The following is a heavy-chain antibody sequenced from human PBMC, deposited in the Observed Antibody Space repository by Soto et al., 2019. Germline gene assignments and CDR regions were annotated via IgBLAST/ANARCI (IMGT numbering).Heavy chain of an antibody. CDR3: ARFITVPAAGVWFDP. Sequence: QVQLQESGPGLVKPSQTLSLTCTVSGGSISSGGYYWSWIRQHPGKGLEWIGYIYYSGSTYYNPSLKSRVTKPVDTSKNQFSLKLSSVTAADTAVYYCARFITVPAAGVWFDPWGQGTLVTVSS. J-gene: IGHJ5*02. CDR1: GGSISSGGYY. V-gene: IGHV4-31*03. CDR2: IYYSGST. D-gene: IGHD2-2*01.